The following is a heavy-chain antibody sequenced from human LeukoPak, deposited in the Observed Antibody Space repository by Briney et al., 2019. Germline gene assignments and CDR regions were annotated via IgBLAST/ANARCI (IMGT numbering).Heavy chain of an antibody. J-gene: IGHJ4*02. CDR1: GDTFTNYN. Sequence: VASVKVSCKASGDTFTNYNWNWVRQAPGQGLEWIGRMHTFNGNTNYAQKLQGRVTLTADTSTRTLYMELRSLRSDDTAVYFCAREGSYYYLDYWGQGSLVTVSS. V-gene: IGHV1-18*01. CDR2: MHTFNGNT. CDR3: AREGSYYYLDY. D-gene: IGHD3-10*01.